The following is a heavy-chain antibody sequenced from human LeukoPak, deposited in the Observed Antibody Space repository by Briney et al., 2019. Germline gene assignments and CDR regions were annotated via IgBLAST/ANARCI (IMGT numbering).Heavy chain of an antibody. D-gene: IGHD2-2*01. J-gene: IGHJ4*02. CDR1: GFTFSSYA. CDR2: ISYDGSNK. Sequence: GGSLRLSCAASGFTFSSYAMHWVRQAPGKGLEWVAVISYDGSNKYYADSVKGRFTISRDNSKNTLYLQMNSLRAEDTAVYYCARGDIVVVPAAIAASLDYWGQGTLVTVSS. CDR3: ARGDIVVVPAAIAASLDY. V-gene: IGHV3-30-3*01.